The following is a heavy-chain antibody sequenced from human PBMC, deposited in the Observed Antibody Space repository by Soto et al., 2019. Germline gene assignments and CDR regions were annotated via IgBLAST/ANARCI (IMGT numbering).Heavy chain of an antibody. Sequence: QVQLVQSGAEVKKPGSSVKVSCKASGGTFSSYAINWVRQAPGQGLEWMGGFISIFGTASYAQKFQGRVTITADEATSRAYMELSSLGSEDTAVYYCARGYSYGARDFGLDYGGQGTLVTVSS. D-gene: IGHD5-18*01. J-gene: IGHJ4*02. V-gene: IGHV1-69*01. CDR3: ARGYSYGARDFGLDY. CDR1: GGTFSSYA. CDR2: FISIFGTA.